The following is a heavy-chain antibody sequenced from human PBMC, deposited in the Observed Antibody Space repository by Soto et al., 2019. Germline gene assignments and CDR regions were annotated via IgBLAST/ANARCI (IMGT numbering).Heavy chain of an antibody. CDR3: ARGDYCGGDCYDIYYYGMDV. Sequence: GGSLRLSCAASGCTFSSYGMRWARQAPGKGLEWVAAICYGGSNKYYADSVKGRFTISRDNSKNTLYLQMNSLRAEDTAVYYCARGDYCGGDCYDIYYYGMDVWGQGTTVTVSS. CDR1: GCTFSSYG. CDR2: ICYGGSNK. D-gene: IGHD2-21*02. J-gene: IGHJ6*02. V-gene: IGHV3-33*01.